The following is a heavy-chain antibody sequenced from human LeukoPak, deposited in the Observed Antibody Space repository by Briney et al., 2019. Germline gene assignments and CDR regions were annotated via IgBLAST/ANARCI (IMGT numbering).Heavy chain of an antibody. CDR3: ARMGDGYTNGFDH. J-gene: IGHJ5*02. CDR1: GFTFSSYS. Sequence: GGSLRLSCAASGFTFSSYSMNWVRQAPGKGLEWVSYISSSSTIYYADSVKGRFTISRDNAKNSLYLQMNSLRAEDTAVYYCARMGDGYTNGFDHWGQGTLVTVSS. D-gene: IGHD5-24*01. V-gene: IGHV3-48*01. CDR2: ISSSSTI.